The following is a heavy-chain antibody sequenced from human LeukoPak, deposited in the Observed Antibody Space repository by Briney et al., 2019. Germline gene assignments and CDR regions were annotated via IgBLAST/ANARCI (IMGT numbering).Heavy chain of an antibody. J-gene: IGHJ5*02. CDR3: ARDPSIAAAGMYNWFDP. D-gene: IGHD6-13*01. Sequence: GGSLRLSRAASGFTFSSYAMHWVRQAPGKGLEWVAVISYDGSNKYYADSVKGRFTISRDNSKNTLYLQMNSLRAEDTAVYYCARDPSIAAAGMYNWFDPWGQGTLVTVSS. CDR2: ISYDGSNK. CDR1: GFTFSSYA. V-gene: IGHV3-30*01.